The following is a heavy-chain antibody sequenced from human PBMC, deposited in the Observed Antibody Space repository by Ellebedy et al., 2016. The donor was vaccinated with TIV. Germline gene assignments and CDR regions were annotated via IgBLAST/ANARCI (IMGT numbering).Heavy chain of an antibody. J-gene: IGHJ4*02. D-gene: IGHD7-27*01. V-gene: IGHV3-7*01. CDR3: ARDLNWGFDY. CDR2: IKQDGIVK. Sequence: GGSLRLSCVASDLIFSTYWMSWVRQAPGKGLEWVANIKQDGIVKIYADSVRGRFTISRDNAKSSLFLQMNSLRAEDTAVYYCARDLNWGFDYWGQGSLVTVSS. CDR1: DLIFSTYW.